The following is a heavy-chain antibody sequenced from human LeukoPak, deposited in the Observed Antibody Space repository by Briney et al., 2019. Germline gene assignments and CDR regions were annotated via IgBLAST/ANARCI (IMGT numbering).Heavy chain of an antibody. CDR1: GYTFTDYY. Sequence: ASVKVSFKASGYTFTDYYMHWVRQAPGQGLELIGWINPNSGGTHYAQKFQGRVTMTRDTSISTAYMELSRLRSDDTAVYYCARDYSGYPELWGFDYWGQGTLVTVSS. D-gene: IGHD5-12*01. CDR3: ARDYSGYPELWGFDY. V-gene: IGHV1-2*02. CDR2: INPNSGGT. J-gene: IGHJ4*02.